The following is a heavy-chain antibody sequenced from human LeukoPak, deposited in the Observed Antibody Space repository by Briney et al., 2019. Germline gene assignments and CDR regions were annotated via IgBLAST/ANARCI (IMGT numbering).Heavy chain of an antibody. CDR1: GGSISSSSYY. Sequence: SETLSLTCTVSGGSISSSSYYWGWLRQPPGKGLEWIGSIYYSGSTYYNPSLKSRVTISVDTSKNQFSLKLSSVTAADTAVYYCARHDVLGYCSGGSCPYFDYWGQGTLVTVSS. CDR3: ARHDVLGYCSGGSCPYFDY. V-gene: IGHV4-39*01. J-gene: IGHJ4*02. D-gene: IGHD2-15*01. CDR2: IYYSGST.